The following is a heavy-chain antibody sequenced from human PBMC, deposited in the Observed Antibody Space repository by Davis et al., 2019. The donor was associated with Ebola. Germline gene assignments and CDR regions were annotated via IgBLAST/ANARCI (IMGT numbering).Heavy chain of an antibody. CDR3: ARDWAGLDV. CDR1: GFVFSNSP. V-gene: IGHV3-66*01. D-gene: IGHD3-16*01. CDR2: IYSGGST. J-gene: IGHJ6*04. Sequence: PGGSLRLSCAVSGFVFSNSPMSWVRQTPGKGLEWVSVIYSGGSTYYADSVKGRFTISRDNSKNTLYLQMNSLRVEDSAVYYCARDWAGLDVWGRGTTVTVSS.